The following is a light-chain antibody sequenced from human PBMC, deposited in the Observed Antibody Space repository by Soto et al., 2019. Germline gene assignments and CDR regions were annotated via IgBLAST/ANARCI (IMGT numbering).Light chain of an antibody. CDR2: RNN. CDR1: SSNIGSNY. Sequence: SALTQPPSASATPGQRVTISCSGSSSNIGSNYVYWYQQLPGTAPKLLIYRNNQRPSGVPDRFSGSKSGTSASLAISGLRSEDEADYYCAAWDDSLSGYVFGTGTKVTVL. CDR3: AAWDDSLSGYV. J-gene: IGLJ1*01. V-gene: IGLV1-47*01.